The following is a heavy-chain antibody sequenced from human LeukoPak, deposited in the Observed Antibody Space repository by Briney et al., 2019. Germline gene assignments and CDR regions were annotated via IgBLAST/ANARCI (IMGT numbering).Heavy chain of an antibody. D-gene: IGHD1-26*01. CDR1: GGTFSSYA. V-gene: IGHV1-69*05. Sequence: SVKVSCKASGGTFSSYAISWVRQAPGQGLEWMGGIIPIFSTANYAQKFQGRVTITTDESTSTAYMELSSLRSEDTAVYYCARGGVGASSPWFDPWGQGTLVTVSS. CDR2: IIPIFSTA. J-gene: IGHJ5*02. CDR3: ARGGVGASSPWFDP.